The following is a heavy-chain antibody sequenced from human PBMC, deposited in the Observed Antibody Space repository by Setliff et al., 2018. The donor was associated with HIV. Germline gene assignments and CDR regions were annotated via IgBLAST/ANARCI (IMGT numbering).Heavy chain of an antibody. J-gene: IGHJ6*03. CDR3: AGWISSGWYFYYNMDV. Sequence: SETLSLTCAVYGGSFSGYYWSWIRQPPGKGLEWIGEINHSGSTNYNPSLKSRLSMSVDTSKSQFSLKLSSVTAADTAIFYCAGWISSGWYFYYNMDVWGKGTTVTVSS. D-gene: IGHD6-19*01. V-gene: IGHV4-34*01. CDR1: GGSFSGYY. CDR2: INHSGST.